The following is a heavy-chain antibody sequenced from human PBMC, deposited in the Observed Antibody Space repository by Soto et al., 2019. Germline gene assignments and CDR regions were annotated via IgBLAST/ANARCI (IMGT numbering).Heavy chain of an antibody. CDR1: GSTFTNYY. J-gene: IGHJ4*02. Sequence: QVQLVQSGAEVKKPGASVKLSCKASGSTFTNYYIHWVRQAPGQGLEWMAIINPNGGSTNYAQKFQGRVTLTRDTSTSTVYMDLSSLKSEDTAVYYCARGLAAGDYWGQGTLVTVSS. CDR2: INPNGGST. V-gene: IGHV1-46*01. D-gene: IGHD6-13*01. CDR3: ARGLAAGDY.